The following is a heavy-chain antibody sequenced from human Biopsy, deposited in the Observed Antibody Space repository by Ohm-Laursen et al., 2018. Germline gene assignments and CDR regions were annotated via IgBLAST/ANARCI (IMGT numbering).Heavy chain of an antibody. Sequence: SSVKVSCKASGVAFDAYAFGWVRQAPGQGLEWMGGRIPYFNTIYYARNFQDRAVITADRSARTTDMQLSGLRPDDTAVYYCVGGQRGPPIGVTVPGDAFDLWGPGTMVTVSP. CDR3: VGGQRGPPIGVTVPGDAFDL. CDR2: RIPYFNTI. CDR1: GVAFDAYA. V-gene: IGHV1-69*01. J-gene: IGHJ3*01. D-gene: IGHD2/OR15-2a*01.